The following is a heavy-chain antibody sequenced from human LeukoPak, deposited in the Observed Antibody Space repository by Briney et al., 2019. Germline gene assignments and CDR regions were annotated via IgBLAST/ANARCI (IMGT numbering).Heavy chain of an antibody. Sequence: GGSLRLSCAASGFTFSSYSMNWVRQAPGKGLEWVSSISSSSSYIYYADSVKGRFTISRDNAKNSLYLQMNSLRAEDTAVYYCARPLGKVTTTLVAYWGQGTLVTVSS. CDR3: ARPLGKVTTTLVAY. CDR1: GFTFSSYS. J-gene: IGHJ4*02. D-gene: IGHD4-17*01. V-gene: IGHV3-21*01. CDR2: ISSSSSYI.